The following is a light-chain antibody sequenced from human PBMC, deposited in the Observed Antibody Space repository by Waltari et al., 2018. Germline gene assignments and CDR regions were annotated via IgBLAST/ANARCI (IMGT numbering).Light chain of an antibody. CDR2: AAS. V-gene: IGKV3-20*01. CDR1: ESVDDL. CDR3: QQYRMTPVT. J-gene: IGKJ2*01. Sequence: EVLLTHSPGTLSLSPGDRATLSCRASESVDDLLAWYQQKPGQAPRLLIHAASTTATGIPERVRCSGSGTDFTLTISRLEAGGFALYYCQQYRMTPVTFGQGTKVEIK.